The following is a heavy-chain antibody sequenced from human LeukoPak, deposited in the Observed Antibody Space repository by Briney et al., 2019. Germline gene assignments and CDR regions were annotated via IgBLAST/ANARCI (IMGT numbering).Heavy chain of an antibody. D-gene: IGHD1-26*01. V-gene: IGHV4-39*01. Sequence: SQTPSLTCTVSGGSITSSSYYRGWIRQPPGKGLEWVGCISYSGSTYYTPSLKSRVTISVDTSKSQFSLKLSSVTAADTAVYYCARRQILVGATTGGFDYWGQGTLVTVSS. J-gene: IGHJ4*02. CDR2: ISYSGST. CDR1: GGSITSSSYY. CDR3: ARRQILVGATTGGFDY.